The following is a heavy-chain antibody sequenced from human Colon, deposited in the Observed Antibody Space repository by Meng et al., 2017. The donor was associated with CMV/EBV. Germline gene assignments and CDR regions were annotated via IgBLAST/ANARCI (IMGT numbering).Heavy chain of an antibody. CDR2: IRHRGSTSY. J-gene: IGHJ4*02. V-gene: IGHV4-34*01. CDR1: GGSFSEYY. CDR3: AGGSYQAWELLHY. D-gene: IGHD1-26*01. Sequence: QVQLQKLGEGLLKPSETLALTGAVYGGSFSEYYWSWIRHPPGRGLEWIGEIRHRGSTSYSYNSSLKSRVTISIDTSKNQFSLELTSVTAADTAVYYCAGGSYQAWELLHYWGQGTLVTVSS.